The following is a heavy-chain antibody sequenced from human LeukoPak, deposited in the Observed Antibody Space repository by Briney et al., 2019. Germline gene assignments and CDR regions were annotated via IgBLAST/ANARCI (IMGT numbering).Heavy chain of an antibody. CDR2: ISSSGRTI. Sequence: PGGSLRLSCVPSVFTFSSYEINCVRQAPGKGLEGVSYISSSGRTIYYAASVQGRFTISRDNAKNSLYLQMNSLRAEDTAVYYCARDPGQRDYGDYTYYFDYWGQGTLVTVSA. J-gene: IGHJ4*02. CDR1: VFTFSSYE. V-gene: IGHV3-48*03. D-gene: IGHD4-17*01. CDR3: ARDPGQRDYGDYTYYFDY.